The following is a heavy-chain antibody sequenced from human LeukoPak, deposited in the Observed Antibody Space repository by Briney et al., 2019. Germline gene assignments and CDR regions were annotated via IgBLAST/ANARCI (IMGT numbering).Heavy chain of an antibody. CDR3: ARDMAQYQLSPRYFDY. V-gene: IGHV3-7*01. Sequence: GGSLRLSCAASGFTFSRYWMNWVRQAPGKGLEWVANIRQDGSEKYYVDSVKGRFIISRDNAKNSLYLQMNSLRAEDTAVYYCARDMAQYQLSPRYFDYWGQGTLVTVSS. J-gene: IGHJ4*02. CDR2: IRQDGSEK. CDR1: GFTFSRYW. D-gene: IGHD2-2*01.